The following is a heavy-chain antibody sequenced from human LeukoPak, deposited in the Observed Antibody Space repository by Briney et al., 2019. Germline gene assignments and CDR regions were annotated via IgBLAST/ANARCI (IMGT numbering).Heavy chain of an antibody. CDR3: AKGYCSGGSCYYFDY. V-gene: IGHV3-9*01. D-gene: IGHD2-15*01. CDR1: GFTFSSYA. J-gene: IGHJ4*02. Sequence: GRSLRLSCAASGFTFSSYAMHWVRQAPGKGLEWVSGISWNSGSIGYADSVKGRFTISRDNAKNSLYLQMNSLRAEDTALYYCAKGYCSGGSCYYFDYWGQGTLVTVSS. CDR2: ISWNSGSI.